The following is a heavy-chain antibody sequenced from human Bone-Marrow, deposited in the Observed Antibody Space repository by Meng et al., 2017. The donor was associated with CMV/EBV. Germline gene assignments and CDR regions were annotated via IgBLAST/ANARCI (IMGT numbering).Heavy chain of an antibody. V-gene: IGHV3-11*04. CDR3: ARARVVVPAAHYFDY. J-gene: IGHJ4*02. CDR2: IYHSGSI. D-gene: IGHD2-2*01. CDR1: GYSISSGYY. Sequence: GGSLRLSCTVSGYSISSGYYWGWIRQPPGKGLEWIGSIYHSGSIGYADSVKGRFTISRDNAKNSLYLQMNSLRAEDTAVYYCARARVVVPAAHYFDYWGQGTLVTVSS.